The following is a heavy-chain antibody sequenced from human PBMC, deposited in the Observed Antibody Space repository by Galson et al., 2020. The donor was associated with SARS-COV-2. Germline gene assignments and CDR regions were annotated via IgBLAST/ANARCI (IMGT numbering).Heavy chain of an antibody. D-gene: IGHD4-17*01. Sequence: TGGSLRLSCAASGFTSTNAWMSWVRQAPGQGLEWLGRIKSKTDGGTTDYAAPVKGRFTISRDDSRNTLYLQMNSLKTEDTAIYYCTTPLYYGDHDYWGQGTLVTVSS. CDR3: TTPLYYGDHDY. CDR2: IKSKTDGGTT. CDR1: GFTSTNAW. J-gene: IGHJ4*02. V-gene: IGHV3-15*01.